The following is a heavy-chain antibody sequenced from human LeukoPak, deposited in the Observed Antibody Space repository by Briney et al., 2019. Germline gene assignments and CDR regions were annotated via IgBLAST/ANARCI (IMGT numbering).Heavy chain of an antibody. CDR1: GGTFSSYA. D-gene: IGHD6-13*01. J-gene: IGHJ6*03. V-gene: IGHV1-69*13. CDR3: ARVAPGIAAAFLPYYYMDV. CDR2: IIPIFGTA. Sequence: GASVKVSCKASGGTFSSYAISWVRQAPGQGLEWMGGIIPIFGTANYAQKFQGRVTITADESTSTAYMELSSLRSDDTAVYYCARVAPGIAAAFLPYYYMDVWGKGTTVTISS.